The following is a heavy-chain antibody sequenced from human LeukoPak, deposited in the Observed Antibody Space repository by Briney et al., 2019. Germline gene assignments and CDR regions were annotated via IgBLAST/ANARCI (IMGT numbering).Heavy chain of an antibody. CDR3: TRGMQSGGVRGAWDV. V-gene: IGHV3-21*01. J-gene: IGHJ6*02. CDR1: LFIYSYYG. D-gene: IGHD3-10*01. Sequence: PCGSLTHSCVACLFIYSYYGMNWVRQARSRGVEWVSSISSSSNYIYYADSVKGRFTISRDNAENSLYLQMNSLRAEDTAAYYCTRGMQSGGVRGAWDVWGQGTTVTVSS. CDR2: ISSSSNYI.